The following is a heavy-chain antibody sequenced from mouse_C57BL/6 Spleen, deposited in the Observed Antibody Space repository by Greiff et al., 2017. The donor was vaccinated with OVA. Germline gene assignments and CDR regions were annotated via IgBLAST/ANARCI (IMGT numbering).Heavy chain of an antibody. D-gene: IGHD1-3*01. Sequence: VQLKQSGPELVKPGASVKISCKASGYSFTDYNMNWVKQSTGKSLEWIGVINPNYGTTSYNQKFKGKATLTVDKSSSTAYMQLNSLTSEDSAVYYCGGDNGYAKDYWGQGTSVTVSS. CDR1: GYSFTDYN. CDR3: GGDNGYAKDY. CDR2: INPNYGTT. V-gene: IGHV1-39*01. J-gene: IGHJ4*01.